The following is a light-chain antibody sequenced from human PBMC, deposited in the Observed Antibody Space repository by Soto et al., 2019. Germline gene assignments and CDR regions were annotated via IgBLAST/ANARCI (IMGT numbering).Light chain of an antibody. Sequence: QSVLTEPASVSGSPGQPITISCTGTSSDVGLYDYVSWYQQHPGKAPQLMIYAVSNRPSGVSNRFSASKSGNTASLFISGLQAEDEADYYCSSYTCDSAYVFGYGTKVTVL. V-gene: IGLV2-14*01. CDR1: SSDVGLYDY. CDR2: AVS. J-gene: IGLJ1*01. CDR3: SSYTCDSAYV.